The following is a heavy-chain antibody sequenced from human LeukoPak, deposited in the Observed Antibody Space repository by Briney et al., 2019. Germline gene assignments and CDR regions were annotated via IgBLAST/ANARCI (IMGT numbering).Heavy chain of an antibody. D-gene: IGHD3-22*01. CDR2: INHSGST. V-gene: IGHV4-34*01. J-gene: IGHJ4*02. CDR3: ARHDSSGHYYFDY. CDR1: GGSFSGYY. Sequence: KPSETLSLTCAVYGGSFSGYYWSWIRQPPGKGLEWIGEINHSGSTNYNPSLKSRVTISVDTSKNQFSLKLSSVTAADTAVYYCARHDSSGHYYFDYWGQGTLVTVSS.